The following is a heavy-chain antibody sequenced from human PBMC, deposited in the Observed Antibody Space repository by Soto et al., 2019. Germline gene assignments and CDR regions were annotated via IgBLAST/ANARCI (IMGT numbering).Heavy chain of an antibody. Sequence: GGSLRLSCAASGFTFSSYWMHWVRQAPGKGLVWVSRINSDGSSTSYVDSVKGRFTISRDNAKNTLYLQMNSLRAEDTAVYYCASTAAAGTNWFDPWGQGTLVTVSS. J-gene: IGHJ5*02. V-gene: IGHV3-74*01. CDR3: ASTAAAGTNWFDP. CDR1: GFTFSSYW. D-gene: IGHD6-13*01. CDR2: INSDGSST.